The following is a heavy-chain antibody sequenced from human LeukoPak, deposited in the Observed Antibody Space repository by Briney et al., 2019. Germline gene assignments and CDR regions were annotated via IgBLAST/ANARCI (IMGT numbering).Heavy chain of an antibody. V-gene: IGHV3-7*01. CDR2: IKQDGSEK. J-gene: IGHJ4*02. Sequence: GGSLRLSCAASGFTFSSYWMSWVRQAPGKGLEWVANIKQDGSEKYYVDSVKGRFTISRDDAKSTLFLQVNSLRAEDTAVYFCARGGSDTAMAHDYWGQGTLVTVSS. CDR1: GFTFSSYW. CDR3: ARGGSDTAMAHDY. D-gene: IGHD5-18*01.